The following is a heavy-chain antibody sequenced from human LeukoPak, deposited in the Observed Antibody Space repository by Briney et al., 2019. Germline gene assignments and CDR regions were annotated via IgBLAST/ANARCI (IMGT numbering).Heavy chain of an antibody. V-gene: IGHV3-23*01. D-gene: IGHD3-10*01. J-gene: IGHJ4*02. Sequence: GRSLRLSCAASGFTFSSYAMNWVRQAPRKGLERVSTISGDGGATHYADSVKGRFTISRANSKNTLFLQMNSLRAEDTAVYYCAKLLDSGSYYKYDYWGQGIPVTVSS. CDR2: ISGDGGAT. CDR3: AKLLDSGSYYKYDY. CDR1: GFTFSSYA.